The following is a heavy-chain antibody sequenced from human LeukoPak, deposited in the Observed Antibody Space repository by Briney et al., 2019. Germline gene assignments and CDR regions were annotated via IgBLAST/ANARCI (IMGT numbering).Heavy chain of an antibody. D-gene: IGHD3-3*01. J-gene: IGHJ5*02. V-gene: IGHV1-8*03. CDR2: MNPNSGNT. CDR1: GYTFTSYD. Sequence: VASVKVSCKASGYTFTSYDINWVRQATGQGLEWMGWMNPNSGNTGYAQKFQGRVTITRNTSISTAYMELSSLRSEDTAVYYCARSGSLLEWLSSRWFDPWGQGTLVTVSS. CDR3: ARSGSLLEWLSSRWFDP.